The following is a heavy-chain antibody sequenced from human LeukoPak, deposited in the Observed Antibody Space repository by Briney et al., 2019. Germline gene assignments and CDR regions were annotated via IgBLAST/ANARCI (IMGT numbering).Heavy chain of an antibody. CDR1: GGSISSGRYY. D-gene: IGHD3/OR15-3a*01. J-gene: IGHJ6*03. V-gene: IGHV4-39*01. CDR2: ILYSGST. CDR3: ARQPRDFLTGSYRRSYYYSYMDV. Sequence: SETLSLACTVSGGSISSGRYYWGWIRQPPGKGLEWIGTILYSGSTNYNPSLKSRVSIAVDTSKNQFSLRLSSVTAADTAVYYCARQPRDFLTGSYRRSYYYSYMDVWGNGATVTVSS.